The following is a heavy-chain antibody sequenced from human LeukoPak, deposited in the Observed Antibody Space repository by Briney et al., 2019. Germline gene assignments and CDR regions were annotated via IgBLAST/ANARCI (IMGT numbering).Heavy chain of an antibody. J-gene: IGHJ4*02. D-gene: IGHD3-3*01. CDR3: AKDPLYYDSWSGYYTGMDYFDY. CDR1: GFTFSSYA. CDR2: ISGSGGST. Sequence: GGSLRLSCAASGFTFSSYAMSWVRQAPGKGLEWVSAISGSGGSTYYADSVKGRFTISRDNSKNTLYLQMNSLRAEDTAVYYCAKDPLYYDSWSGYYTGMDYFDYWGQGTLVTVSS. V-gene: IGHV3-23*01.